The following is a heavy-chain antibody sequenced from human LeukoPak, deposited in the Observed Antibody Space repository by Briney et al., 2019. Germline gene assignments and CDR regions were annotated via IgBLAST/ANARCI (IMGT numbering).Heavy chain of an antibody. J-gene: IGHJ5*02. CDR3: ARGDRQFWYSSGWYFNWFDP. V-gene: IGHV4-39*07. CDR2: IYYSGST. D-gene: IGHD6-19*01. Sequence: PSETLSLTCTVSGGSISSSSYYWGWIRQPPGKGLEWIGSIYYSGSTYYNPSLKSRVTISVDTSKNQFSLKLSSVTAADTAVYYCARGDRQFWYSSGWYFNWFDPWGQGTLVTVSS. CDR1: GGSISSSSYY.